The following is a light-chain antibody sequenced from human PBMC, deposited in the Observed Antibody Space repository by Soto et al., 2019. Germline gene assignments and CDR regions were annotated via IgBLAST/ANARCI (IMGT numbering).Light chain of an antibody. CDR2: RAS. J-gene: IGKJ1*01. Sequence: DIQMTQFPSTLSASVGDRVTISCRASQSISVWLAWYQQKPGKAPKVLIHRASSLNSGVPSRFSGGGSGTEFTLTISGLQPEDIATYYCQQGDPSSRWTFGQGTKVQIK. CDR3: QQGDPSSRWT. CDR1: QSISVW. V-gene: IGKV1-5*03.